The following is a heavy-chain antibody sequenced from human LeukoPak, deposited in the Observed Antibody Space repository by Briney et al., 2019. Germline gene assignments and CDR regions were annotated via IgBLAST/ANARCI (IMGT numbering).Heavy chain of an antibody. D-gene: IGHD6-13*01. V-gene: IGHV1-18*01. CDR2: ISAYNGNT. Sequence: ASVKVSCRASGYTFTSYGISWVRQAPGQGLEWMGWISAYNGNTNYAQKLQGRVTMTTDTSTSTAYMELRSLRSDDTAVYYCARGWDIAAAGHFDYWGQGTLVTVSS. CDR1: GYTFTSYG. CDR3: ARGWDIAAAGHFDY. J-gene: IGHJ4*02.